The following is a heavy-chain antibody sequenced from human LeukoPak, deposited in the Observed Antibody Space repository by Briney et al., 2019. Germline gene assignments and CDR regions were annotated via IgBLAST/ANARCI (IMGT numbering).Heavy chain of an antibody. Sequence: GGSLRLSCGASGFTLSSSWMSWVRQAPGKGLEWVANIKQDGSEKYYVDSVKGRFTISRDNAKNSLYLQMNSLGAEDTAVYYCASTYGPIDIWGQGTMVTVSS. J-gene: IGHJ3*02. CDR3: ASTYGPIDI. V-gene: IGHV3-7*01. CDR1: GFTLSSSW. D-gene: IGHD3-16*01. CDR2: IKQDGSEK.